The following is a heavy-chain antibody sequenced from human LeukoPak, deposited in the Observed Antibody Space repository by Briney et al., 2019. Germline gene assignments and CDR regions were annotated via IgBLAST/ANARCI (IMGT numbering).Heavy chain of an antibody. CDR1: GGSISSYY. V-gene: IGHV4-59*01. Sequence: SETLSLTCTVSGGSISSYYWSWIRQSPGKGLEWIGYIHYTGSTNYNPSLKSRVTMLIDTSKNQFSLKLSSVTAADTAVYYCARGRYSAGDNWFDPWGQGTLVTVSS. CDR2: IHYTGST. J-gene: IGHJ5*02. CDR3: ARGRYSAGDNWFDP. D-gene: IGHD3-9*01.